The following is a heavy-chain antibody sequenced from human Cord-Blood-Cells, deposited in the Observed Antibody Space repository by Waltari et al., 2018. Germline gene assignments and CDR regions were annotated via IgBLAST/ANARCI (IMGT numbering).Heavy chain of an antibody. J-gene: IGHJ4*02. CDR1: GYTFTSYA. Sequence: QVQLVQSGAEVKKPGASVKVSCKASGYTFTSYASNWVRPATGQGLEWMGWMNPNSGNTGYAQKFQGRVTMTRNTSISTAYMELSSLRSEDTAVYYCASPHYYGSGSYDYWGQGTLVTVSS. V-gene: IGHV1-8*01. CDR2: MNPNSGNT. CDR3: ASPHYYGSGSYDY. D-gene: IGHD3-10*01.